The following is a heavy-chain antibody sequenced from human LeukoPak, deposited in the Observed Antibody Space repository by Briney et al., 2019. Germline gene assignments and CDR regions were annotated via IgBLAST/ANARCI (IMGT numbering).Heavy chain of an antibody. J-gene: IGHJ5*02. CDR1: GGSISSYY. V-gene: IGHV4-4*07. Sequence: SETLSLTCTVSGGSISSYYWSWIRQPAGKGLEWIGRIYGRGSTNYNPSLKSRVTLSLDTSKNQFSLKLSSVTAADTAVYYCARTYQLQGVNWFDPWGQGTLVTVSS. CDR2: IYGRGST. D-gene: IGHD2-2*01. CDR3: ARTYQLQGVNWFDP.